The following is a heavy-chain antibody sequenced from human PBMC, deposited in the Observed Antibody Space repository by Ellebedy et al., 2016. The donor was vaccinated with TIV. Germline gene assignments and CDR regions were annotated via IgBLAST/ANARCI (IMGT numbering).Heavy chain of an antibody. V-gene: IGHV3-7*01. J-gene: IGHJ4*02. Sequence: GESLKISCAASGFTFSLYWMAWVRQAPGKGLEWVANIKPDGSEKYYLDSVKGRFTISRDNAKNSLYLQMNSLRAEDTAVYYCARVGARSGTRRLDYWGQGTLVTVSS. D-gene: IGHD3-10*01. CDR3: ARVGARSGTRRLDY. CDR1: GFTFSLYW. CDR2: IKPDGSEK.